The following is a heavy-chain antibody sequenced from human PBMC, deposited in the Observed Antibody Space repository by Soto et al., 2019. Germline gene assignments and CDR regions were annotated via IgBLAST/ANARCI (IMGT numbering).Heavy chain of an antibody. CDR1: GFTFDDYA. CDR2: ISWNSGSI. Sequence: EVQLVESGGGLVQPGRSLRLSCAASGFTFDDYAMHWVRQAPGKGLEWVSGISWNSGSIGYADSVKGRFTISRDNAKNSLYLQMNSLRAEDTALYYCAKAGGFHPYSPSFDYWGQGTLVTVSS. CDR3: AKAGGFHPYSPSFDY. D-gene: IGHD6-13*01. V-gene: IGHV3-9*01. J-gene: IGHJ4*02.